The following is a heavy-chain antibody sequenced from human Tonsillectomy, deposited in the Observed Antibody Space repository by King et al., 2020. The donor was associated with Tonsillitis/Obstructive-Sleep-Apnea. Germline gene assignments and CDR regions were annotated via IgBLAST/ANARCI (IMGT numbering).Heavy chain of an antibody. CDR2: IDATGNHV. Sequence: VQLVESGGGLVKPGGSLMLSCEASAFAFAYYTFDWVRQAPGKGLEWVSSIDATGNHVYYADSVKGRFTISRDNAKKSLYLEMTSLRADDTAVYYCASDLSIAYFDYWGQGTLVTVSS. J-gene: IGHJ4*02. CDR1: AFAFAYYT. V-gene: IGHV3-21*01. CDR3: ASDLSIAYFDY.